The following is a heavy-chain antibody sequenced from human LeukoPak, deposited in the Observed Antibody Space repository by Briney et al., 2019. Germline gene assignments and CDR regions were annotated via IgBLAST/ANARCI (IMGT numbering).Heavy chain of an antibody. CDR2: INPSGGST. Sequence: GASVKVSCKASGYTFTSYYMHWVRQAPGQGLEWMGIINPSGGSTTFAQKFQGRVTMTRDASTSTVYLELSSLRSEDTAVYYCARSRSSGWRDFWGQGTLVIVSS. V-gene: IGHV1-46*01. J-gene: IGHJ4*02. CDR1: GYTFTSYY. CDR3: ARSRSSGWRDF. D-gene: IGHD6-19*01.